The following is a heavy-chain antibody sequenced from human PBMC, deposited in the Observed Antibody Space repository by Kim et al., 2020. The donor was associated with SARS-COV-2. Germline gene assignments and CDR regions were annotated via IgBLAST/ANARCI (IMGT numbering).Heavy chain of an antibody. Sequence: GGSLRLSCSASGVNFMSNWMQWVRQRPGQGLVWVSLITGDSWMTTYADSVKGRFTFSRDNAKKTLHLQMNNLSPEATAEYYCATGRYWGALYWVRGNG. V-gene: IGHV3-74*03. CDR2: ITGDSWMT. CDR1: GVNFMSNW. J-gene: IGHJ6*03. CDR3: ATGRYWGALYWV. D-gene: IGHD1-26*01.